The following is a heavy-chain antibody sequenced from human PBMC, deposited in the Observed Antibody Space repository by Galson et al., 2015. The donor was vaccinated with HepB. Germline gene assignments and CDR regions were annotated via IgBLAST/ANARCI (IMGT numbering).Heavy chain of an antibody. Sequence: SLRLSCAASGFTFSSYGMHWVRQAPGKGLEWVAVISYDGSNKYCADSVKGRFTISRDNSKNTLYLQMNSLRAEDTAVYYCAKALPIIVVVPAAMDYWGQGTLVTVSS. D-gene: IGHD2-2*01. V-gene: IGHV3-30*18. CDR3: AKALPIIVVVPAAMDY. CDR1: GFTFSSYG. CDR2: ISYDGSNK. J-gene: IGHJ4*02.